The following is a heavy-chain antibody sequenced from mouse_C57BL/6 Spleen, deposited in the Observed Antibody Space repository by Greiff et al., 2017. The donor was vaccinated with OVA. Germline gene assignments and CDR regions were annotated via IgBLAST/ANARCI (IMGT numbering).Heavy chain of an antibody. D-gene: IGHD1-1*01. Sequence: VQLQQSGAELVRPGASVTLSCKASGYTFTDYEMPWVKQTPVHGLEWIGAIDPENGGTAYNQKFKGKAILTADKSSSTAYMELRSLTSEDSAVYYCTRNYYGMRNWGTGTTVTVSS. CDR3: TRNYYGMRN. CDR1: GYTFTDYE. J-gene: IGHJ2*01. CDR2: IDPENGGT. V-gene: IGHV1-15*01.